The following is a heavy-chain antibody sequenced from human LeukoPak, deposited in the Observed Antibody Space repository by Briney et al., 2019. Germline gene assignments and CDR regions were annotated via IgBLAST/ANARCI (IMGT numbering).Heavy chain of an antibody. J-gene: IGHJ4*02. D-gene: IGHD3-22*01. CDR1: GFNFGTYW. V-gene: IGHV3-7*01. CDR2: IRQDGGVK. Sequence: GGSLRLSCAASGFNFGTYWMSWVRQAPGKGLEWLANIRQDGGVKFYVDSVKGRFTISRDNAKSSLYLQMNSLRVEDTAVYYCASSHDSSGNDWGQGTLVTVSS. CDR3: ASSHDSSGND.